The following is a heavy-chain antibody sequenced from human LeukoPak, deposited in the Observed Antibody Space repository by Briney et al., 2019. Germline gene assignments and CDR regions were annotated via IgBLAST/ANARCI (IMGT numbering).Heavy chain of an antibody. CDR2: IYPGDSDT. CDR1: GYSFTSYW. CDR3: DRQGCSSTSCYNWFDH. V-gene: IGHV5-51*01. D-gene: IGHD2-2*01. Sequence: GESLKISCKGSGYSFTSYWIGWVRQMPGKGLEWMGIIYPGDSDTRYSPSSQGQVTISADKSITTAYLQWRSLKASDTAMYYYDRQGCSSTSCYNWFDHWGQGTLVTVSS. J-gene: IGHJ5*02.